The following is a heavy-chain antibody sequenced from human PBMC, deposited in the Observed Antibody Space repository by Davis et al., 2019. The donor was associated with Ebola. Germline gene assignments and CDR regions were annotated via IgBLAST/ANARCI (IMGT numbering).Heavy chain of an antibody. D-gene: IGHD3-10*01. V-gene: IGHV3-23*01. CDR3: AKDGLLWFGEPFGY. Sequence: GESLKISCAASGFRFATYTMNWVRQAPGKGLEWVSTMKGRFTISRDNSKNTLYLQMNSLRAEDTAVYYCAKDGLLWFGEPFGYWGQGTLVTVSS. CDR1: GFRFATYT. J-gene: IGHJ4*02.